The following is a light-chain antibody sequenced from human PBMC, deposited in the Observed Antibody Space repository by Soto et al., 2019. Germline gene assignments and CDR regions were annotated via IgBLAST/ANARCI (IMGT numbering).Light chain of an antibody. CDR3: QQYDSSPRT. Sequence: IVLTQTARTRSLSGEEIDTGSCRASPSVSSSYLAWYQQTPGQAPRLLIYGPSSRATGIPDRFSGCGSGTDFTLTINSLEPEDFAVYYCQQYDSSPRTFAQGTKVDIK. CDR1: PSVSSSY. CDR2: GPS. J-gene: IGKJ1*01. V-gene: IGKV3-20*01.